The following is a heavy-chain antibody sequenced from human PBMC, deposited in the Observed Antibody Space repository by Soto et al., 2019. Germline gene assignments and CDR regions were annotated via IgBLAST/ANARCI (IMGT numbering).Heavy chain of an antibody. CDR2: MYHSGSI. CDR1: GYSISSGYY. D-gene: IGHD4-17*01. J-gene: IGHJ4*02. Sequence: AETLSLTCSVSGYSISSGYYWGFLRQPPGKGLEWIGHMYHSGSIYYNPSLQSRVTISMDTSKNEFSLKLTSVTAADTAVYYCGRQKGGGIYGDYVADWGQGTLVTVSS. V-gene: IGHV4-38-2*01. CDR3: GRQKGGGIYGDYVAD.